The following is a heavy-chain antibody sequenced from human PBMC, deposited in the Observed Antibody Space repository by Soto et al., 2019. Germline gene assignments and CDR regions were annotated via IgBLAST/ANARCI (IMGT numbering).Heavy chain of an antibody. J-gene: IGHJ6*02. CDR1: GGSISSYY. D-gene: IGHD5-12*01. V-gene: IGHV4-59*01. CDR2: IYYSGST. Sequence: SETLSLTCTVSGGSISSYYWSWIRQPPGKGLEWIGYIYYSGSTNYNPSLKSRVIISVDTSKNQFSLKLSSVTAADTAVYYCARDLSGYDPKGMDVWGQGTTVTVSS. CDR3: ARDLSGYDPKGMDV.